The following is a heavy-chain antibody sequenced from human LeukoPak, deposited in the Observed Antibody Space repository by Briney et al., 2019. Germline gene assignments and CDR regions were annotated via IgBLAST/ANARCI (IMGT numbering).Heavy chain of an antibody. Sequence: GGSLRLSCVASGFTFSSYWMHWVRQAPGQGLVWVSRINNDRSSTRYADSVKGRFTISRDNARNTLYLQMNSLRAEDTAVYYCARDYGEGGYYFDYWGQGTLVTVSS. J-gene: IGHJ4*02. V-gene: IGHV3-74*01. CDR3: ARDYGEGGYYFDY. CDR2: INNDRSST. D-gene: IGHD4-17*01. CDR1: GFTFSSYW.